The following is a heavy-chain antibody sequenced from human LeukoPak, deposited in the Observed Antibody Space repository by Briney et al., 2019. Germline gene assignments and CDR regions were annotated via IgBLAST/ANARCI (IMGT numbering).Heavy chain of an antibody. CDR3: ARVSQGGYPDY. CDR1: GFTFSSYD. Sequence: GGSLRLSCAASGFTFSSYDTHWVRQATGKGLEWVSAIGTAGDTYYPGSVKGRFTISRENAKNSLYLQMNSLRAGDTAVYYCARVSQGGYPDYWGQGTLVTVSS. V-gene: IGHV3-13*01. J-gene: IGHJ4*02. CDR2: IGTAGDT. D-gene: IGHD6-13*01.